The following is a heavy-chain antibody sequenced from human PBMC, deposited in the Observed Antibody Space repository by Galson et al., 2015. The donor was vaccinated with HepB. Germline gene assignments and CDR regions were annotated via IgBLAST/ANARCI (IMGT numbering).Heavy chain of an antibody. D-gene: IGHD2-2*01. J-gene: IGHJ4*02. CDR3: TRGYCSSSGCYPQYSDY. V-gene: IGHV3-21*01. CDR1: GFSFSNYN. CDR2: ISIGSSYI. Sequence: SLRLSCAASGFSFSNYNMNWVRQAPGKGLEWVSSISIGSSYIYYADSVKGRFTISRDNAKSSLFLQMDSLRAEDTAVYYCTRGYCSSSGCYPQYSDYWGQGTLVTVSS.